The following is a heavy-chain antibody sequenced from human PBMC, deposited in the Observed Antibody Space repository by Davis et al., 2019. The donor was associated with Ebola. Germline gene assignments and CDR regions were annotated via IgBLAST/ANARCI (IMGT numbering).Heavy chain of an antibody. CDR1: GYTFSGYY. D-gene: IGHD1-26*01. V-gene: IGHV1-2*04. CDR2: VNPATGAT. CDR3: VKGTLGGGNWFFDH. Sequence: ASVQVSCKASGYTFSGYYMHWVRQAPGQGLEWMGWVNPATGATYYAQKFQGWVTMTRDTSITSLYLEMSRLKSDDPAVYYCVKGTLGGGNWFFDHWGRGTLVTVSS. J-gene: IGHJ2*01.